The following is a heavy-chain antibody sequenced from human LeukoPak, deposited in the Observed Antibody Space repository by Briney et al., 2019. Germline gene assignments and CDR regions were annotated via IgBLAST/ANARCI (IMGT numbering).Heavy chain of an antibody. CDR3: ARHSRNSCYSPFDY. V-gene: IGHV3-7*01. CDR2: IKEDGSEK. CDR1: GFTFSTYA. D-gene: IGHD3-22*01. J-gene: IGHJ4*02. Sequence: PGGSLRLSCAASGFTFSTYAVNWVRQAPGKGLEWVANIKEDGSEKNYLDSVKGRFTISRDNAKTSLYLQMNSLRAEDTAVYYCARHSRNSCYSPFDYWGQGTLVTVSS.